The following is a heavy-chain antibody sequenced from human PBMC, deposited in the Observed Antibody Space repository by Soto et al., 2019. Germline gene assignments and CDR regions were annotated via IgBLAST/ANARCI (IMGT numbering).Heavy chain of an antibody. J-gene: IGHJ4*02. V-gene: IGHV1-18*01. Sequence: QVQLVQSGGEVKRPGASVKVSCKTSGYTFSNYGITWVRQAPGQPLEWLGWISLYSDGTNYAQKFQGRVSMTTDTSTTTAYMELRSLRSDDTAVYYCARDISGDWGQGTLVTVSS. D-gene: IGHD3-9*01. CDR2: ISLYSDGT. CDR3: ARDISGD. CDR1: GYTFSNYG.